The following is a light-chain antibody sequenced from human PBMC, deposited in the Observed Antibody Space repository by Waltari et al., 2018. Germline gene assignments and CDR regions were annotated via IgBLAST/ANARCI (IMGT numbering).Light chain of an antibody. J-gene: IGLJ2*01. CDR1: SSDVGGYNY. CDR2: EVS. CDR3: SSYTSSSTRV. Sequence: QSALTQPASVSGSPGQSITISCTGTSSDVGGYNYVSWYQQHPGKAPKLMIYEVSNRPSGVSNRCSGSTSGNPASLTISGLQAEDEADYYCSSYTSSSTRVFGGGTKLTVL. V-gene: IGLV2-14*01.